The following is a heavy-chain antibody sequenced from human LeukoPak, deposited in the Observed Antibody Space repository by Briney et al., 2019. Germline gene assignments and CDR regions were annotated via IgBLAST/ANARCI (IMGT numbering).Heavy chain of an antibody. J-gene: IGHJ4*02. Sequence: GGSLRLSCAASGFTFDDYTMHWVRQAPGKGLEWVSGINWNGGSTGYADSVKGRFTISRDNAKNSLYLQMNSLRAEDTAVYYCAKDFAKAVTPYYFDYWGQGTLVTVSS. CDR3: AKDFAKAVTPYYFDY. D-gene: IGHD4-17*01. CDR1: GFTFDDYT. V-gene: IGHV3-20*04. CDR2: INWNGGST.